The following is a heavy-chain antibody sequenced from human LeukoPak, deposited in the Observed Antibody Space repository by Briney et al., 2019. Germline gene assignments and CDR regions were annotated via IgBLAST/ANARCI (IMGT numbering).Heavy chain of an antibody. CDR3: AKWGIAVAGTFDY. CDR2: IYYSGST. CDR1: GGSISSSY. J-gene: IGHJ4*02. D-gene: IGHD6-19*01. V-gene: IGHV4-59*08. Sequence: SETLSLTCTVSGGSISSSYWSWIRQPPGKGLEWIGYIYYSGSTNNNPSFKSRVAISVDTSKNQFSLKLSSVTAADTAVYYCAKWGIAVAGTFDYWGQGTLVTVST.